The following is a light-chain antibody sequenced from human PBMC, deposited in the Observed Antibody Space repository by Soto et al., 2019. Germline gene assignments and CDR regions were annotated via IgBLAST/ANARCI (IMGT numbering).Light chain of an antibody. CDR3: NSYTSKSTGV. CDR2: EVR. V-gene: IGLV2-14*01. J-gene: IGLJ1*01. Sequence: QSALTQPASVSGSPGQSITISCTGTSSDVGGYNYVSWYQQHPGKAHKLIIYEVRNRPSGVSNRFSGSKSGNTASLTISGLQAEDDADYYCNSYTSKSTGVFGTGTKLTVL. CDR1: SSDVGGYNY.